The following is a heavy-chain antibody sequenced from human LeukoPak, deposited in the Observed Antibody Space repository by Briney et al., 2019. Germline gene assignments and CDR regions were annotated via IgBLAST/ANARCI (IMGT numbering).Heavy chain of an antibody. J-gene: IGHJ4*02. V-gene: IGHV1-69*05. CDR2: IIPIFGTA. CDR3: ARDLRLTYCGGDCSDS. D-gene: IGHD2-21*01. CDR1: GGTFSSYA. Sequence: GSSVKVSCKASGGTFSSYAISWVRQAPGQGLEWMGGIIPIFGTANYAQKFQGRVTITTDESTSTAYMELSSLRSEDTAVYYCARDLRLTYCGGDCSDSWGQGTLVTVSS.